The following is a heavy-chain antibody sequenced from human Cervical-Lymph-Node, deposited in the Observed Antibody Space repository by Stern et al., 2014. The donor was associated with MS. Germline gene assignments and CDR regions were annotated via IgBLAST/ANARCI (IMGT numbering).Heavy chain of an antibody. CDR3: ARDQGDYGSGSEDSWFDP. Sequence: QMQLVQSGAEVKKPGSSVKVSCKASRDSFSHYALSWVRQAPGQGLEWMGGIIPGVGTTSYTQKFQGRGTITAATSTNIASTDLRNLRFEDTAVYFCARDQGDYGSGSEDSWFDPWGQGTLVTVSS. V-gene: IGHV1-69*06. CDR1: RDSFSHYA. D-gene: IGHD3-10*01. J-gene: IGHJ5*02. CDR2: IIPGVGTT.